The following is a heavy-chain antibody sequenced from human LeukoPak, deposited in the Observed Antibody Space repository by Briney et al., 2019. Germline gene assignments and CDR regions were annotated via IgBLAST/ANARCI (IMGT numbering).Heavy chain of an antibody. D-gene: IGHD1-1*01. CDR1: GGSISSSSYY. J-gene: IGHJ4*02. CDR2: IYYSGST. CDR3: ARDVGIATRGTFDY. V-gene: IGHV4-39*07. Sequence: PSETLSLTCTVSGGSISSSSYYWGWIRQPPGKGLEWIGSIYYSGSTYYNPSLKSRVTISVDTSKNQFSLKLSSVTAADTAVYYCARDVGIATRGTFDYWGQGTLVTVSS.